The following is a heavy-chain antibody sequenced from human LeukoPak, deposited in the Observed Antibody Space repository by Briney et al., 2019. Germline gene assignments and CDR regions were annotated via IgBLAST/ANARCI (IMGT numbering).Heavy chain of an antibody. D-gene: IGHD3-10*01. V-gene: IGHV4-59*08. CDR2: IYYSGST. CDR1: GGFISSYY. Sequence: SETLSLTCTVSGGFISSYYWSWIRRPPGKGLEWIAYIYYSGSTNYNPSLKSRVTISVDTSKNQFSLKLSSVTAADTAVYYCARRGYYYGSGSPNAVYYFDYWGQGTLVTVSS. J-gene: IGHJ4*02. CDR3: ARRGYYYGSGSPNAVYYFDY.